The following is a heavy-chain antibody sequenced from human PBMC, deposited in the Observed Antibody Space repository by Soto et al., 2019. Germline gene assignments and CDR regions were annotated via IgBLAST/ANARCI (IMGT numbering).Heavy chain of an antibody. Sequence: GALRLSCAASGFTFSSYGMHWVRQAPGKGLEWVAVISYDGSNKYYADSVKGRFTISRDNSKNTLYLQMNSLRAEDTAVYYCARDGPQPIFDYWGQGTLVTVSS. CDR1: GFTFSSYG. D-gene: IGHD2-2*01. J-gene: IGHJ4*02. V-gene: IGHV3-30*03. CDR3: ARDGPQPIFDY. CDR2: ISYDGSNK.